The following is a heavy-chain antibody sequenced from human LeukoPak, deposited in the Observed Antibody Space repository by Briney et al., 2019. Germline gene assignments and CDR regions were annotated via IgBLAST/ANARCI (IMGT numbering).Heavy chain of an antibody. CDR3: ARDYDFWSGYDY. J-gene: IGHJ4*02. CDR1: GFTFSSYA. CDR2: ISSSSGTI. V-gene: IGHV3-48*01. D-gene: IGHD3-3*01. Sequence: PGGSLRLSCAASGFTFSSYAMSWVRQAPGKGLEWVSYISSSSGTIYYADSVKGRFTISRDSAKNSLYLQMNSLRAEDTAVYYCARDYDFWSGYDYWGQGTLVTVSS.